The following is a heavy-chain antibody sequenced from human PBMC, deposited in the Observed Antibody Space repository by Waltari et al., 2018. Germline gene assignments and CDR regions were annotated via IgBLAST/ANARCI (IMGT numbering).Heavy chain of an antibody. CDR3: ARGYGDEPTDY. CDR2: INPNSGNT. D-gene: IGHD4-17*01. Sequence: QVQLVQSGAEVKKPGASVKVSCKASGYTFTGYYMHWVRQAPGQGLEWMGWINPNSGNTGYAQKFQGRVTMTRNTSISTAYMELSSLRSEDTAVYYCARGYGDEPTDYWGQGTLVTVSS. V-gene: IGHV1-8*02. J-gene: IGHJ4*02. CDR1: GYTFTGYY.